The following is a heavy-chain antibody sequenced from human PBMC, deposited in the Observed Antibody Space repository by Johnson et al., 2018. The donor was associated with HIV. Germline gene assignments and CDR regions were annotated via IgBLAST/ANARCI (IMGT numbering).Heavy chain of an antibody. CDR3: ARVITEGGTRWAFDI. V-gene: IGHV3-64*01. J-gene: IGHJ3*02. D-gene: IGHD6-13*01. CDR2: ISSNGGST. CDR1: GFNFSSYP. Sequence: VQLVESGGGLVQPGGSLRLSCVISGFNFSSYPMHWVRQAPGKGLEYVSAISSNGGSTYYANSVKGRITISRDNSKNTLYLQMNSLRAEDTAVYYCARVITEGGTRWAFDIWGQGTMVTVSS.